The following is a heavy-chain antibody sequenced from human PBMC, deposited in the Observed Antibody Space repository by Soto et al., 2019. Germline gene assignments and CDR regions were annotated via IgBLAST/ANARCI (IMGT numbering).Heavy chain of an antibody. CDR2: IGNDGDT. CDR3: ARDRMTIFGVVSSRQKYYYNSMDF. V-gene: IGHV3-13*01. CDR1: GFTFSHND. D-gene: IGHD3-3*01. J-gene: IGHJ6*02. Sequence: GGSLRLSCAVSGFTFSHNDMHWVRQASGVDLEWVSVIGNDGDTYYPGSVKGRFTISRENAKNSLYLQMNSLRAGDTAVCDCARDRMTIFGVVSSRQKYYYNSMDFWGQGTTVTVSS.